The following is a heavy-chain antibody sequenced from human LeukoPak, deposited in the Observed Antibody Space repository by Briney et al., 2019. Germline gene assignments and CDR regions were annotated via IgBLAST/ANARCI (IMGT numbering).Heavy chain of an antibody. J-gene: IGHJ4*02. CDR3: ARGDLTSIAASISFDY. V-gene: IGHV1-2*06. Sequence: ASVKVSFKAAGYSFTGYYLHLVRQAPGQGLEWMGRINPTSGGTSYEQKVQGRVTMTNDTSISAAYMQLRRLISSDTAVYYFARGDLTSIAASISFDYWGQGTLVTVSS. CDR2: INPTSGGT. D-gene: IGHD6-6*01. CDR1: GYSFTGYY.